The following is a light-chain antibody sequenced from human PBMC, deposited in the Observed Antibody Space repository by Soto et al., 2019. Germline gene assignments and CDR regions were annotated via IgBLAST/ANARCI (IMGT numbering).Light chain of an antibody. J-gene: IGKJ4*01. Sequence: DIQMTQSPSSLSASVGDRVTITCQASHDIRNYLNWYQQKPGQAPRLLIHDASRLQTGVPSRSSGSGSGTDFILTITSLQPDDIATYHCQQYDNLPLTFGGGTKVEI. CDR2: DAS. CDR3: QQYDNLPLT. CDR1: HDIRNY. V-gene: IGKV1-33*01.